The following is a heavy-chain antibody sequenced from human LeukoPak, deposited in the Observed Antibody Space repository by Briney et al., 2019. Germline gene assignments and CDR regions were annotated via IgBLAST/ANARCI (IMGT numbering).Heavy chain of an antibody. J-gene: IGHJ4*02. V-gene: IGHV3-53*01. Sequence: GGSLRLSCTVSGFTVSSNSMSWVRQAPGKGLEWVSFIYSDNTHYSDSVKGRFTISRDNSKNTLYLQMNSLRAEDTAVYYCARDRQYSSGWYPYFDYWGQGTLVTVSS. CDR3: ARDRQYSSGWYPYFDY. CDR1: GFTVSSNS. D-gene: IGHD6-19*01. CDR2: IYSDNT.